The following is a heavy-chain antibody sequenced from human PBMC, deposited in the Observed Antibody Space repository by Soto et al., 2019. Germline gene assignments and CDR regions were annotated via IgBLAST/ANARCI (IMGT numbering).Heavy chain of an antibody. CDR3: ARELPTTIRGGYYYSYGMDV. J-gene: IGHJ6*02. D-gene: IGHD2-2*02. V-gene: IGHV3-30*04. CDR1: GFRLGNYA. CDR2: IPSDATTQ. Sequence: GGSLRLSCAASGFRLGNYAMHWVRQAPGNGLEWVAVIPSDATTQAYAHSVKGRFTISRDNAKNTLYLQMNSPRAEDTAVYYCARELPTTIRGGYYYSYGMDVWGQGTTVTVSS.